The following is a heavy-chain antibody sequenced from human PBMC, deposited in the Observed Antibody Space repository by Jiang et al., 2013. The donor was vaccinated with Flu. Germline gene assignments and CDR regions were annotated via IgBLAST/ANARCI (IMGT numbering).Heavy chain of an antibody. CDR3: ARDSFWDSSGYYSKGGYNWFDP. Sequence: KASGYTFTSYAMNWVRQAPGQGLEWMGWINTNTGNPTYAQGFTGRFVFSLDTSVSTAYLQISSLKAEDTAVYYCARDSFWDSSGYYSKGGYNWFDPWGQGTLVTVSS. D-gene: IGHD3-22*01. V-gene: IGHV7-4-1*02. J-gene: IGHJ5*02. CDR2: INTNTGNP. CDR1: GYTFTSYA.